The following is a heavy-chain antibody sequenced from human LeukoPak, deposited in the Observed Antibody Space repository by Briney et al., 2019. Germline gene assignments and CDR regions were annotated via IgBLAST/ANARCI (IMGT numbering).Heavy chain of an antibody. J-gene: IGHJ4*02. V-gene: IGHV4-59*08. D-gene: IGHD6-13*01. CDR3: ARQSGIAAAGTSILDY. CDR2: FYYSGST. CDR1: GGSISGYY. Sequence: SETLSLTCTVSGGSISGYYWSWIRQPPGKGLEWIGFFYYSGSTSYNPSLKSRVTISVDTSKNQFSLKLSSVTAADTAVYYCARQSGIAAAGTSILDYWGQGTLVTVSS.